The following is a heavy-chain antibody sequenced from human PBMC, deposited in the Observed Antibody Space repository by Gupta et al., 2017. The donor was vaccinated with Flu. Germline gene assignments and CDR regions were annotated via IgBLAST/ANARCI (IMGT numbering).Heavy chain of an antibody. J-gene: IGHJ6*02. CDR2: IYPGDSDT. V-gene: IGHV5-51*03. CDR3: ARNLDIYGSGSYYSTQYYYYGMDV. Sequence: EVQLVQSGAEVKKPGESLKISCTGSGYSFTSYWIGWVRQMPGNGLSWMGIIYPGDSDTRYSPSFQGQVTISADKSISTAYLQWSSLKASDTAMYYCARNLDIYGSGSYYSTQYYYYGMDVWGQGTTVTVSS. D-gene: IGHD3-10*01. CDR1: GYSFTSYW.